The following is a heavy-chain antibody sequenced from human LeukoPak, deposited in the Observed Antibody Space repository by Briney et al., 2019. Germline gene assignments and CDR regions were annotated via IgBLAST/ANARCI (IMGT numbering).Heavy chain of an antibody. CDR3: AKDREGGFDY. CDR1: GFTFSSYV. CDR2: ISYDGSNK. V-gene: IGHV3-30*18. D-gene: IGHD1-26*01. J-gene: IGHJ4*02. Sequence: PGGSLRLFCAASGFTFSSYVMHWVRQAPGKGLEWVAVISYDGSNKYYADSVKGRFTISRDNSKNTLYLQMNSLRAEDTAVYYCAKDREGGFDYWGEETGVSVSS.